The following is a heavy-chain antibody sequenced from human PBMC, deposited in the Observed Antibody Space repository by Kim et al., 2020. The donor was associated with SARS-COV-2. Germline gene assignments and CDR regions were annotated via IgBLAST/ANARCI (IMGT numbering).Heavy chain of an antibody. D-gene: IGHD1-26*01. J-gene: IGHJ4*02. CDR2: IDPSDSYT. CDR3: ASRPYSGSSFDY. V-gene: IGHV5-10-1*01. CDR1: GYSFTSYW. Sequence: GESLKISCKGSGYSFTSYWISWVRQMPGKGLEWMGRIDPSDSYTNYSPSFQGHVTISADKSISTAYLQWSSLKASDTAMYYCASRPYSGSSFDYWGQGTLVTVSS.